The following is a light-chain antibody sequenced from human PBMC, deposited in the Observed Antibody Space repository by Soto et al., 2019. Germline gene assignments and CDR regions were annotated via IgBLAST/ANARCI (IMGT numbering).Light chain of an antibody. J-gene: IGKJ5*01. Sequence: VLTLSPGTLSLSPGERATLSCRASQSVSSSYLAWYQQQPGQAPRLLIYDASNRATGIPARFSGSGSGTDFTLTISSLEPEDFAVYYCQQRSNWPIPFGQGTRLAIK. V-gene: IGKV3D-20*02. CDR3: QQRSNWPIP. CDR1: QSVSSSY. CDR2: DAS.